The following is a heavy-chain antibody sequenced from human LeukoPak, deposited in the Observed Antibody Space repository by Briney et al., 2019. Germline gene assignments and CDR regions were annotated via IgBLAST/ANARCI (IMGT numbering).Heavy chain of an antibody. CDR1: GYTFTSYD. CDR3: ARGSPYNWNDIDYFGY. V-gene: IGHV1-8*01. D-gene: IGHD1-1*01. CDR2: MNPNSGNT. J-gene: IGHJ4*02. Sequence: ASVKVSCKASGYTFTSYDINWVRQATGQGLEWMGWMNPNSGNTGYAQKFQGRVTMTRNTSISTAYMELSSLRSEDTAVYYCARGSPYNWNDIDYFGYWGQGTLVTVSS.